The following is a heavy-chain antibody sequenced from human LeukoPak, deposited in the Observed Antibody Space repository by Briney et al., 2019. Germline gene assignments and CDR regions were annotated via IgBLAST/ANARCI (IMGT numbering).Heavy chain of an antibody. Sequence: SETLSLTCTVSGGSISSSGYYWGWIRQPPGKGLEWIGSIYYSGSTYYNPSLESRVTISVDTSKNQFSLKLSSVTAADTAVYYCARVTGYDWESSYDYWGQGTLVTVSS. J-gene: IGHJ4*02. CDR3: ARVTGYDWESSYDY. V-gene: IGHV4-39*07. D-gene: IGHD5-12*01. CDR1: GGSISSSGYY. CDR2: IYYSGST.